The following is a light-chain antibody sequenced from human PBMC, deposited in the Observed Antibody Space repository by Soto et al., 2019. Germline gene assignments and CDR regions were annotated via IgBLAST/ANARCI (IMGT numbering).Light chain of an antibody. CDR1: NSDVGGYNY. Sequence: QSALTQPPSASGSPGQSVTISCTGTNSDVGGYNYVSWYQQHPGKAPKLMIYEVSKRPSGVPDRFSGSKSGNTASLTVSGLQAEDEADYYCSSYAGSNEVFGGGTKLTVL. CDR2: EVS. J-gene: IGLJ2*01. V-gene: IGLV2-8*01. CDR3: SSYAGSNEV.